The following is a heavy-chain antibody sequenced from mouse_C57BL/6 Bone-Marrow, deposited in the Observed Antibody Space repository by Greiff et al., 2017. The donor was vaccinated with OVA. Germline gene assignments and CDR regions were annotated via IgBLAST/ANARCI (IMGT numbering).Heavy chain of an antibody. CDR3: ARNWVAWFAY. V-gene: IGHV1-81*01. J-gene: IGHJ3*01. CDR1: GYTFTSYG. Sequence: QVQLKQSGAELARPGASVKLSCKASGYTFTSYGISWVKQRTGQGLEWIGEIYPRSGNTYSNEKFKGKATLTADKSSSTAYMELRSVTSEDSAVYFCARNWVAWFAYWGQGTLGTVSA. CDR2: IYPRSGNT. D-gene: IGHD4-1*01.